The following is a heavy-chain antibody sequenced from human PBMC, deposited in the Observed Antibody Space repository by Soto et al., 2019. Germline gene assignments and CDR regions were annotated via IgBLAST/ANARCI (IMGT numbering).Heavy chain of an antibody. CDR1: GFTFSSYG. J-gene: IGHJ4*02. V-gene: IGHV3-30*18. D-gene: IGHD4-4*01. Sequence: QVQLVESGGGVGQPGWSLRLSCAGSGFTFSSYGMHWVRQAPGKGLEWVAVIRYDGSNKYYADSVKGRFTISRDNSKNTLYMQMSSLRAEDTAVYHCAKDRYDLQYAPYYFDNWGQGTLVTVSS. CDR3: AKDRYDLQYAPYYFDN. CDR2: IRYDGSNK.